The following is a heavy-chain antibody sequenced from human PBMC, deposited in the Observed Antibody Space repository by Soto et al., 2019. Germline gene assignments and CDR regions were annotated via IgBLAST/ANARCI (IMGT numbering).Heavy chain of an antibody. Sequence: QVQLQQWGAGLLKPSETLSLTCAVYGGSFSGYYWNWIRQPPGKGLEWIGEIDHSGYTNYNPSLKSRVTLSVDTSKHQFSLRLTSVTAADTAVYDCARVRDWFDPWGQGTMVTVSS. CDR1: GGSFSGYY. V-gene: IGHV4-34*01. CDR2: IDHSGYT. D-gene: IGHD3-3*01. CDR3: ARVRDWFDP. J-gene: IGHJ5*02.